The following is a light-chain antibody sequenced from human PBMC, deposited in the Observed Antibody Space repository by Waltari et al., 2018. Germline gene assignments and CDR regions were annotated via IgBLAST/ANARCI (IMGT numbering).Light chain of an antibody. CDR3: QVWDANTDPGV. Sequence: SYVLTQPPSVSVAPGETARITCGGNNIESKNVYWYRQRPGQAPVVVISYDNDRAAGIPERFSGSNSGNTATLTISRVEAGDEADYYCQVWDANTDPGVFGTGTEVTVL. CDR2: YDN. V-gene: IGLV3-21*01. CDR1: NIESKN. J-gene: IGLJ1*01.